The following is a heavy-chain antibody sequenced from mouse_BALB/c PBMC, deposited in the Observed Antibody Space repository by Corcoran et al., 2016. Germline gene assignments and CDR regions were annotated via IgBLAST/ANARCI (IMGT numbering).Heavy chain of an antibody. V-gene: IGHV1-18*01. Sequence: EVLLQQSGPELVKPGASVKIPCKASGYTFTDYNMDWVKQSHGKSLEWIGDINPNNGGTIYNQKFKGKATLTVDKSSSTAYMELRSLTSEDTAVYYFASLGRGYYAMDYWGQGTSVTVSS. D-gene: IGHD4-1*01. CDR3: ASLGRGYYAMDY. CDR2: INPNNGGT. J-gene: IGHJ4*01. CDR1: GYTFTDYN.